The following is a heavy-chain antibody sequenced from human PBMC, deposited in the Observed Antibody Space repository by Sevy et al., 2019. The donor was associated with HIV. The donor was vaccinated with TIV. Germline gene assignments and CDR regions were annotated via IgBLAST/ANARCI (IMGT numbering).Heavy chain of an antibody. CDR1: GYTFTSYG. V-gene: IGHV1-18*01. CDR3: ARDTPYYYDSSGYPTKDDAFDI. J-gene: IGHJ3*02. Sequence: ASVKVSCKASGYTFTSYGISWVRQAPGQGLEWMGWISAYNGNTNYAEKLQGRVTMTTDTSTSTAYMELRSLRSDDTAVYYCARDTPYYYDSSGYPTKDDAFDIWGQGTMVTVS. D-gene: IGHD3-22*01. CDR2: ISAYNGNT.